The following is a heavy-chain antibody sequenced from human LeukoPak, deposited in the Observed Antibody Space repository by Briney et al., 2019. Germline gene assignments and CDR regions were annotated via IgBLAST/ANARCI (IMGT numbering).Heavy chain of an antibody. CDR1: GFTFSSYS. CDR3: ARDLGGGTFDY. V-gene: IGHV3-21*01. D-gene: IGHD4-23*01. CDR2: ISSSSSYI. Sequence: GGSLRLSCAASGFTFSSYSMNWVRQAPGKGLEWVSSISSSSSYIYYADSVKGRFTISRDNAKNSLYLQLNSLGGEDTAMHYCARDLGGGTFDYWGQGTLVTVFS. J-gene: IGHJ4*02.